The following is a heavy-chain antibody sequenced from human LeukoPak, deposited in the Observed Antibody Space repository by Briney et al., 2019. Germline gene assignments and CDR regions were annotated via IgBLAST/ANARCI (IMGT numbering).Heavy chain of an antibody. Sequence: SETLSLTCAVYGGSFSGYYWSWIRQPPGKGLEWIGEINHSGSTNYNPSLKSRVTISVDTSKNQFSLKLSSVTAADTAVYYCARGRVRSGYYFYYYYYMDVWAKGPRSPSP. CDR3: ARGRVRSGYYFYYYYYMDV. V-gene: IGHV4-34*01. CDR1: GGSFSGYY. J-gene: IGHJ6*03. CDR2: INHSGST. D-gene: IGHD3-22*01.